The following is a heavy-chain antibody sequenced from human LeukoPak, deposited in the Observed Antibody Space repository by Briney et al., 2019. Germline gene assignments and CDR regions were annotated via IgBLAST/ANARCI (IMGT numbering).Heavy chain of an antibody. J-gene: IGHJ4*02. CDR1: GFTFSNAW. Sequence: GGSLRLSCAASGFTFSNAWMSWVRQAPGKGLEWVGRIKSKTDGGTTDYAAPVKGRFTISRDDSKNTLYLQMNSLKTEDTAVYYCTTDFNWKSYYFDYWGQGTLVTVSS. CDR3: TTDFNWKSYYFDY. D-gene: IGHD1-20*01. CDR2: IKSKTDGGTT. V-gene: IGHV3-15*01.